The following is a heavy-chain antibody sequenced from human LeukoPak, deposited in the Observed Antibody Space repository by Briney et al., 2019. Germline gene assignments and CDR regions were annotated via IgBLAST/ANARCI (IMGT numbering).Heavy chain of an antibody. CDR3: ARLRSSGRDPFDY. D-gene: IGHD3-22*01. CDR1: GYSFSTYW. V-gene: IGHV5-51*01. CDR2: IYAGDSDT. J-gene: IGHJ4*02. Sequence: RGESLKISCKGSGYSFSTYWIGWVRQMPGKGLEWMGIIYAGDSDTRYSPSFQGRVTISADKSITTAYLQWSSLQASDTAMYYCARLRSSGRDPFDYWGQGTLVTVSS.